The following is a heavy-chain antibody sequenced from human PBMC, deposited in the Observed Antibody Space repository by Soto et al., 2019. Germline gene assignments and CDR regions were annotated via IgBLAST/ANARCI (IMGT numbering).Heavy chain of an antibody. CDR2: IFYDGISK. J-gene: IGHJ5*02. CDR1: GFNFRTYG. Sequence: QVQLVESGGGVVQPGGSLRLSCVASGFNFRTYGMHWVRQAPGKGLEWVANIFYDGISKYYADAVRGRFSVSRDNSKNTLDLQMTSLKDEDTAVYYCAIDRQQWLTSPLDPWGQGTLVTISS. D-gene: IGHD6-19*01. CDR3: AIDRQQWLTSPLDP. V-gene: IGHV3-33*08.